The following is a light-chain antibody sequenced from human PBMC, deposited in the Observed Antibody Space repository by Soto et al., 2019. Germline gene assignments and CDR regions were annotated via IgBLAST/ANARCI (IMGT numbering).Light chain of an antibody. Sequence: DIVMTQSPDSLAVSLGERATINCKYSQSVLYSSNNKNYLAWYQQRPGQPPKLLIYWASTRESGVSDRFSGSGSGTDFTLTITSLQAEDVAVYYCQQYESTPPTFGQGTKLEIK. V-gene: IGKV4-1*01. CDR2: WAS. CDR3: QQYESTPPT. CDR1: QSVLYSSNNKNY. J-gene: IGKJ2*01.